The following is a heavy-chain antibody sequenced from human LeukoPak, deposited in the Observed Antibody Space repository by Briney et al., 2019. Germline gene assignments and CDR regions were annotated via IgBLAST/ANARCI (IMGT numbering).Heavy chain of an antibody. D-gene: IGHD7-27*01. J-gene: IGHJ5*02. V-gene: IGHV4-59*02. CDR2: IHQSGNS. CDR1: GASVTDYF. CDR3: TRGHWGLQS. Sequence: PSETLSLTRTVSGASVTDYFWSWVRQSPGKGWEWISYIHQSGNSDYTPSLRSRVTTSLDTSKNQFSMNLISVTSADTAVYYCTRGHWGLQSWSQGTLVTVSS.